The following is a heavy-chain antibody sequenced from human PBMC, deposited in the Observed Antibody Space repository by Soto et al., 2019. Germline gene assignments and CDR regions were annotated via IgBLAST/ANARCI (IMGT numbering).Heavy chain of an antibody. D-gene: IGHD6-19*01. CDR2: IRSSGSPI. CDR3: ATEVTWLVMAAFDY. V-gene: IGHV3-48*03. J-gene: IGHJ4*02. CDR1: GFTFSSYK. Sequence: GGSLRLSCAASGFTFSSYKMNWVRPAPGKGRVGVSYIRSSGSPICYSDSVKGRFTISTHNAKNSMERQINSLRAEDTAVQYCATEVTWLVMAAFDYWCQRSLVTVSS.